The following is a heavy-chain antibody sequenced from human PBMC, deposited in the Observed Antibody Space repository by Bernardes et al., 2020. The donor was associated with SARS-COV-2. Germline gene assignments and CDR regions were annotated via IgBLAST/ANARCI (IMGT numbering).Heavy chain of an antibody. D-gene: IGHD3-10*01. CDR1: GGSISSGGYY. CDR2: IYYRGST. Sequence: SETLSLTCTVSGGSISSGGYYWSWIRQHPGKGLEWIGYIYYRGSTYYNPSLKSRVTISVDTSKNQFSLKLSSVTAADTAVYYCARDAGLMVRGVYYYYGMDVWGQGTTVTVSS. V-gene: IGHV4-31*03. J-gene: IGHJ6*02. CDR3: ARDAGLMVRGVYYYYGMDV.